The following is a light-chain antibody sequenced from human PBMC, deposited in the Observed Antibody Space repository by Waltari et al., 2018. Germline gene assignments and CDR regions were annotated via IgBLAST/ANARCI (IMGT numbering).Light chain of an antibody. CDR1: QSVLYSSNNKNY. J-gene: IGKJ1*01. CDR2: WAS. Sequence: DIVMTQSPDSLAVSLGERATINCKSSQSVLYSSNNKNYLAWYQQKPGQPPKRLIYWASTRESGVPDRFRGSGSGTDFTLTISSLQAEDVAVYYCQQYYNTPWTFGQGTEVEIK. V-gene: IGKV4-1*01. CDR3: QQYYNTPWT.